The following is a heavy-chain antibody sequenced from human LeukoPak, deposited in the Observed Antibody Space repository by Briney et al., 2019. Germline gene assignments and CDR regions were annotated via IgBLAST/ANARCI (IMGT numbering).Heavy chain of an antibody. J-gene: IGHJ4*02. CDR1: GGSISGYY. Sequence: SDTLSLTCTVSGGSISGYYWSWIRQPAGKGLEWIGEINHSGSTNYNPSLKSRVTISADTSKNQFSLKLSSVTAADTAVYYCARGRRWPYYYDSSGYRTYYFDYWGQGTLVTVSS. CDR3: ARGRRWPYYYDSSGYRTYYFDY. D-gene: IGHD3-22*01. CDR2: INHSGST. V-gene: IGHV4-34*01.